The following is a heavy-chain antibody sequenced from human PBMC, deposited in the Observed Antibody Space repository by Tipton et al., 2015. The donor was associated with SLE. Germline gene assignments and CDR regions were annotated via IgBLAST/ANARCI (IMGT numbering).Heavy chain of an antibody. CDR1: GFTFDDYA. V-gene: IGHV3-9*01. D-gene: IGHD6-19*01. CDR2: ISWNSGSI. CDR3: AKDTIAVAGTPAFDI. J-gene: IGHJ3*02. Sequence: VQLVQSGGGLVQPGRSLRLSCAASGFTFDDYAMYWVRQAPGKGLEWVSGISWNSGSIGYADSVKGRFTISRDNAKNSLYLQMNSLRAEDTALYYCAKDTIAVAGTPAFDIWGQGTMVTVSS.